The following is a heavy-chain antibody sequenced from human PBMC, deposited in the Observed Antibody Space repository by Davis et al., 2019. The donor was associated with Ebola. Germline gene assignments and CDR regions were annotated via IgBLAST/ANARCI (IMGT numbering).Heavy chain of an antibody. CDR2: IYPGDSDT. J-gene: IGHJ1*01. CDR1: GYSFTSYW. V-gene: IGHV5-51*01. D-gene: IGHD3-16*02. Sequence: GESLKISCQGSGYSFTSYWIGWVRQMPGKGLEWMGIIYPGDSDTRYSPSFQGQVTISADKSISTAYLQLSSLKASDTAMYYCARVLGELSYTEYFQHWGQGTLVTVSS. CDR3: ARVLGELSYTEYFQH.